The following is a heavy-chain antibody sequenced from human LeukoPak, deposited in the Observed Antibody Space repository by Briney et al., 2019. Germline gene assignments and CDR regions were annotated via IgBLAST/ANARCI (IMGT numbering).Heavy chain of an antibody. CDR1: GFTFSSYA. J-gene: IGHJ6*02. Sequence: PWGSLRLSCAASGFTFSSYAMSWVRQAPGKGLEWVSAISGSGGSTYYADSVKGRFTISRDNSKNTLYLQMNSLRAEDTAVYCCAKDPDILTGYGGGYGMDVWGQGTTVTVSS. V-gene: IGHV3-23*01. CDR2: ISGSGGST. CDR3: AKDPDILTGYGGGYGMDV. D-gene: IGHD3-9*01.